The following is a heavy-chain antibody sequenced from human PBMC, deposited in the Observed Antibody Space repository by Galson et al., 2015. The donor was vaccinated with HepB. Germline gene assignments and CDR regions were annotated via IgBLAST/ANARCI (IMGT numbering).Heavy chain of an antibody. D-gene: IGHD6-19*01. CDR1: GFTFSSYA. V-gene: IGHV3-30-3*01. J-gene: IGHJ4*02. CDR2: ISYDGSNK. Sequence: SLRLSCAASGFTFSSYAMHWVRQAPGKGLEWVAVISYDGSNKYYADSVKGRFTISRDNSKNTLYLQMNSLRAEDTAVYYCAREGHPQTSSGWYFDYWGQGTLVTVSS. CDR3: AREGHPQTSSGWYFDY.